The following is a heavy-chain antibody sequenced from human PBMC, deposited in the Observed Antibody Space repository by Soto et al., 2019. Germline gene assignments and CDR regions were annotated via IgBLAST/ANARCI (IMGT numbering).Heavy chain of an antibody. CDR2: VNHSGTT. CDR1: GGSFSGYY. D-gene: IGHD2-2*01. V-gene: IGHV4-34*01. J-gene: IGHJ4*02. CDR3: ARGIGYCSSINCYSSRRLRFDS. Sequence: LSLTCAVYGGSFSGYYWTWIRQSPEKGLEWIGEVNHSGTTYYNPSLKTRVTISVHTPKNQFSLKMSSVTAADTAVYYCARGIGYCSSINCYSSRRLRFDSWGQGTLVTVSS.